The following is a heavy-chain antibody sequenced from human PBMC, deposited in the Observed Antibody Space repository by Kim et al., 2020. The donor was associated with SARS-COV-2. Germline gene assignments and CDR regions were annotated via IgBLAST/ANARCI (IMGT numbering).Heavy chain of an antibody. CDR3: ARDNAYDNVFDY. CDR2: ISYDGSNK. D-gene: IGHD3-16*01. Sequence: GGSLRLSCAASGFTFSSYAMHWVRQAPGKGLEWVAVISYDGSNKYYADSVKGRFTISRDNSKNTLYLQMNSLRAEDTAVYYCARDNAYDNVFDYWGQGTL. J-gene: IGHJ4*02. V-gene: IGHV3-30*04. CDR1: GFTFSSYA.